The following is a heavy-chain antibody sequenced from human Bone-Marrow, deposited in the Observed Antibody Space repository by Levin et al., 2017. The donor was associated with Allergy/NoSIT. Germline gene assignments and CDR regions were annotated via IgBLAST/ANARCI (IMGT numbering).Heavy chain of an antibody. Sequence: PSETLSLTCAVSGVSISSGEWWSWVRQPPEKGLEWIGEIFHSGRANYSPSLKGRVTISVDKSNNRFSLNLKSVTAADTAVYYCARHITRSTGWFDPWGQGTLVTVSS. D-gene: IGHD4-17*01. J-gene: IGHJ5*02. CDR1: GVSISSGEW. V-gene: IGHV4-4*02. CDR3: ARHITRSTGWFDP. CDR2: IFHSGRA.